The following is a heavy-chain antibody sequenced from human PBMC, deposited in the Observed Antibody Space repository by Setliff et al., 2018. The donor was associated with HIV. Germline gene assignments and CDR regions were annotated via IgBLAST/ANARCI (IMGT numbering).Heavy chain of an antibody. V-gene: IGHV4-30-4*08. CDR3: ARQSTTSRDFDS. Sequence: PSETLSLTCTVSGGSISSADYYWSWIRQPPGKGLEWIGYIYYSGNTYFNPALKSRITMSVDTSEDQFSLKLSSVTAADTAVYYCARQSTTSRDFDSWGQGTLVTVS. CDR2: IYYSGNT. J-gene: IGHJ4*02. CDR1: GGSISSADYY. D-gene: IGHD2-2*01.